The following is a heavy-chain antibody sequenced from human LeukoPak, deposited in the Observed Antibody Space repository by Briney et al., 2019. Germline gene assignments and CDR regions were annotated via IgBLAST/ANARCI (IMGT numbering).Heavy chain of an antibody. D-gene: IGHD5-12*01. CDR3: ARVGGGYDYTFDY. V-gene: IGHV4-39*07. CDR1: GGSISSSSYY. CDR2: IYYSGST. Sequence: PSETSSLTCTVSGGSISSSSYYWGWIRQPPGKGLEWIGSIYYSGSTYYNPSLKSRVTISVDTSKNQFSLKLSSVTAADTAVYYCARVGGGYDYTFDYWGQGTLVTVSS. J-gene: IGHJ4*02.